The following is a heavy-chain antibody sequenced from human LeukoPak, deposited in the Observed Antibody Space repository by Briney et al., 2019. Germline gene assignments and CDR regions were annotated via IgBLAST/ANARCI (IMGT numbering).Heavy chain of an antibody. CDR1: GFTFSSYW. CDR3: AREGGGLDY. CDR2: IKHDGSEK. V-gene: IGHV3-7*01. Sequence: GGYLRLSCAASGFTFSSYWMSWVRQAPGKGVEWVGNIKHDGSEKYYVDSVKGGFTISRDNAKNSLYLQMNSLRAEDTAVYYCAREGGGLDYWGQGTLVTVSS. J-gene: IGHJ4*02. D-gene: IGHD3-16*01.